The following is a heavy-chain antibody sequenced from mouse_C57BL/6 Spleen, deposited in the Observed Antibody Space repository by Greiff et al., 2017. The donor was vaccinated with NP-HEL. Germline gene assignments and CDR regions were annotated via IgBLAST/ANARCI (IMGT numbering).Heavy chain of an antibody. CDR2: ISDGGSYT. V-gene: IGHV5-4*03. Sequence: EVMLVESGGGLVKPGGSLKLSCAASGFTFSSYAMSWVRQTPEKRLEWVATISDGGSYTYYPDNVKGRFTISRDTAKNNLYLQMGHLKSEDTAMYYCARGHGKFDYWGQGTTLTVSS. J-gene: IGHJ2*01. CDR1: GFTFSSYA. D-gene: IGHD1-2*01. CDR3: ARGHGKFDY.